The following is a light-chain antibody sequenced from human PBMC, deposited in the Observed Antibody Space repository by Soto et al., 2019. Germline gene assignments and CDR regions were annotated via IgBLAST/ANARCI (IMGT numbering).Light chain of an antibody. V-gene: IGLV1-47*02. CDR1: SSNIGSNY. Sequence: QLVLTQPPSASGTPGQRVTISCSGSSSNIGSNYVYWYQQLPGTAPKLLIYSNNQRPSGVPDRFSGSKSGTSASLAISGLRSEDEADYYCAAWDDSLSGAGVFGTGTKLTVL. J-gene: IGLJ1*01. CDR3: AAWDDSLSGAGV. CDR2: SNN.